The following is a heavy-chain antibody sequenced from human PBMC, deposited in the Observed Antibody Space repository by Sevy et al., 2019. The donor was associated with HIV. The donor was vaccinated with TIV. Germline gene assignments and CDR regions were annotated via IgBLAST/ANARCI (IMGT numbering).Heavy chain of an antibody. CDR3: AITKDYYDSSGCPFDY. V-gene: IGHV1-24*01. D-gene: IGHD3-22*01. J-gene: IGHJ4*02. Sequence: ASVKVSCKVSGYTLSQVSMHWVRQVPGKGLEWMGSFDPEDGETIYAQKFQGRLTMTEDTSTDTAYMELSSLKSEDTPVFYCAITKDYYDSSGCPFDYWGQGTLVTVSS. CDR2: FDPEDGET. CDR1: GYTLSQVS.